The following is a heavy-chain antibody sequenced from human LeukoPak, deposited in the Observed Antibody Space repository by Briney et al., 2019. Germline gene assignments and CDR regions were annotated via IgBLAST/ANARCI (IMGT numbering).Heavy chain of an antibody. V-gene: IGHV4-59*08. J-gene: IGHJ4*02. D-gene: IGHD3-10*01. CDR1: GVSISSYY. CDR2: IYYSGST. CDR3: ARHRASGSSDY. Sequence: SETLSLTCTVSGVSISSYYWSWVRQPPGKGLEWIGYIYYSGSTNYNPSLKSRVTISVDTSKNQFSLKLSPVTAADTAVYYCARHRASGSSDYWGQGTLVTVSS.